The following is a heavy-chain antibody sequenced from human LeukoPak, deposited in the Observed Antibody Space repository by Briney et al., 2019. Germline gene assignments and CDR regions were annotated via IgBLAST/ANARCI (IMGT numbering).Heavy chain of an antibody. CDR1: GGSISGYY. CDR3: ARSDYYGSGSYYNQLYYFDY. D-gene: IGHD3-10*01. V-gene: IGHV4-31*03. Sequence: PSETLSLTCIVSGGSISGYYWSWIRQHPGKGLEWIGYIYYSGSTYYNPSLKSRVTISVDTSKSQFSLKLSSVTAADTAVYYCARSDYYGSGSYYNQLYYFDYWGQGTLVTVSS. CDR2: IYYSGST. J-gene: IGHJ4*02.